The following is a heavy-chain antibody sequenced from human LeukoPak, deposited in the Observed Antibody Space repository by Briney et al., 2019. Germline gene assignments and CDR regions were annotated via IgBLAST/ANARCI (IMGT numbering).Heavy chain of an antibody. CDR1: GYTFTSYA. D-gene: IGHD6-13*01. CDR3: ARLPTSNNWYRGGYYMDV. J-gene: IGHJ6*03. V-gene: IGHV7-4-1*02. CDR2: INTNTGNP. Sequence: GASVKVSCKASGYTFTSYAMNWVRQAPGQGLEWMGWINTNTGNPTYAQGFTGRFVFSLDTSVSTAYLQISSLKAEDTAVYYCARLPTSNNWYRGGYYMDVWGKGTTVSVSS.